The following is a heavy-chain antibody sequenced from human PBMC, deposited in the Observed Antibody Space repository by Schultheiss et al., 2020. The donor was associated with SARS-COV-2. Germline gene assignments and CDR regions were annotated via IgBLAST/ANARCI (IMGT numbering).Heavy chain of an antibody. D-gene: IGHD3-22*01. Sequence: SETLSLTCAVSGGSISSSNWWSWVRQPPGKGLEWIGEIYHSGSTYYNPSLKSRVTISVDTSKNQFSLNLSSVTAADTAVYFCARATPGDYYDSTGYFFDYWGRGTLVTVSS. CDR2: IYHSGST. CDR1: GGSISSSNW. V-gene: IGHV4-4*02. CDR3: ARATPGDYYDSTGYFFDY. J-gene: IGHJ4*02.